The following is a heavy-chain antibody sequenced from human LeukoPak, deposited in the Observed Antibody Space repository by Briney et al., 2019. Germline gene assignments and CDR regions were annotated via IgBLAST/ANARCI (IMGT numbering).Heavy chain of an antibody. V-gene: IGHV6-1*01. CDR2: TYYRSKWYN. CDR1: GDSVSSNSAA. D-gene: IGHD3-16*02. Sequence: SRTLSLTCAISGDSVSSNSAAWNWIRQSPSRGLEWLGRTYYRSKWYNDYAVSVKSRITINPDTSKNQFSLQLNSVTPEDTAVYYCARGTSQNYDYVWGSYRYTDGLFDLWGRGTLVTVSS. J-gene: IGHJ2*01. CDR3: ARGTSQNYDYVWGSYRYTDGLFDL.